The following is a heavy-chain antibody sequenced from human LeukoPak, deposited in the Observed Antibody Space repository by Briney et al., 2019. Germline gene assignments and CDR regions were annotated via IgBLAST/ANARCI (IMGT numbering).Heavy chain of an antibody. J-gene: IGHJ6*02. Sequence: SETLSLTCAVYGGSFSGYYWSWIRQPPGKRLEWIGEINHSGSTNYNPSLKSRVTISVDTSKNQFSLKLSSVTAADTAVYYCARGYRYDFWSGYYGNYGMDVWGQGTTVTVSS. CDR3: ARGYRYDFWSGYYGNYGMDV. CDR1: GGSFSGYY. CDR2: INHSGST. V-gene: IGHV4-34*01. D-gene: IGHD3-3*01.